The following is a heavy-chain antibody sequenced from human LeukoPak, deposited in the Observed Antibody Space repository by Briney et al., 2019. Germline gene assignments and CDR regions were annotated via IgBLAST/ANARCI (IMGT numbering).Heavy chain of an antibody. CDR2: IYYSGST. J-gene: IGHJ4*02. V-gene: IGHV4-39*07. Sequence: KTSETLSLTCTVSGGSISSSSYYWGWIRQPPGKGLEWIGSIYYSGSTYYNPSLKSRVTISVDTSKNQFFLKLSSVTAADAAVYYCARGRTQVPAGLIDYWGQGTLVTVSS. D-gene: IGHD2-2*01. CDR1: GGSISSSSYY. CDR3: ARGRTQVPAGLIDY.